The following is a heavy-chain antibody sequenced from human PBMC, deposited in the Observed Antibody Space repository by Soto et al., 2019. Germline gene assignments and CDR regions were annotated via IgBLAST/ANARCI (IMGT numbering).Heavy chain of an antibody. CDR1: GGSFSGYY. CDR3: AREGTTPTPDCGCDCYSDAFDI. D-gene: IGHD2-21*02. J-gene: IGHJ3*02. CDR2: INPSGST. Sequence: QVQLQQWGAGLLKPSETLSLTCAVYGGSFSGYYWSWIRQPPGKGLAWIGEINPSGSTNYSPSLKSRVTIAVDTSKSQFSLKLSSVTAADTAVYYCAREGTTPTPDCGCDCYSDAFDIWGQGTMVTVSS. V-gene: IGHV4-34*01.